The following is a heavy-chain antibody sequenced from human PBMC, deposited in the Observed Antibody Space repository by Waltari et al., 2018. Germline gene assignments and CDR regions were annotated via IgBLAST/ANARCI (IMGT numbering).Heavy chain of an antibody. CDR2: FDPDDDST. D-gene: IGHD1-26*01. V-gene: IGHV1-69-2*01. J-gene: IGHJ5*02. CDR1: GYTFTDYY. CDR3: ARGPVGAAIWFDL. Sequence: EVQLVQSGAEVKMPGATVKVSCEASGYTFTDYYIHWLQQAPGKGPEWMGRFDPDDDSTSFAPRFQGRITITADTSTDTGHMELTSLSPEDTAVYYCARGPVGAAIWFDLWGQGTLVTVSS.